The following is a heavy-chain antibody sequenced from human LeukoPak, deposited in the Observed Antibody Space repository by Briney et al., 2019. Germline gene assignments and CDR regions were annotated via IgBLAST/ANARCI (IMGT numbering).Heavy chain of an antibody. Sequence: GGSLRLSCAASGFTFSSYAMSWVRQAPGKGLEWVSGISESGGSTYYADSVKGRFTISRDNSKNTLYLQMNSLRAEDTAVYYCAKDYPTSRTTVYDRILFDYWGQGTLVTVSS. CDR2: ISESGGST. J-gene: IGHJ4*02. V-gene: IGHV3-23*01. D-gene: IGHD3-22*01. CDR3: AKDYPTSRTTVYDRILFDY. CDR1: GFTFSSYA.